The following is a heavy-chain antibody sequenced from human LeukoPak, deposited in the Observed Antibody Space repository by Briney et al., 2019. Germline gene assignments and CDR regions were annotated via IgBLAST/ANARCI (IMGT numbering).Heavy chain of an antibody. D-gene: IGHD3-22*01. Sequence: ASVKVSRKASGYTFTSYYMHWVRQAPGQGLEWMGIINPSGGSTSYAQKFQGRVTMTRDTSTSTVYMELSSLRSEDTAVYYCASHHPYYYDSSGHHAFDIWGQGTMVTVSS. J-gene: IGHJ3*02. CDR2: INPSGGST. CDR3: ASHHPYYYDSSGHHAFDI. V-gene: IGHV1-46*01. CDR1: GYTFTSYY.